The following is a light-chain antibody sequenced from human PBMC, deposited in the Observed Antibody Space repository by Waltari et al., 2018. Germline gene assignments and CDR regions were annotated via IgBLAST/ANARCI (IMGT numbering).Light chain of an antibody. J-gene: IGKJ1*01. CDR3: HQYYSSHLT. CDR1: QSILYSYNNKNY. Sequence: DIVLTQSPDSLPVSLGERATINCKSSQSILYSYNNKNYLAWYQQKPGQPPKALIYWASMRESGVPDRFSGSGSGTDFTLTISSLRAEDVAIYYCHQYYSSHLTFGQGTKVEIK. CDR2: WAS. V-gene: IGKV4-1*01.